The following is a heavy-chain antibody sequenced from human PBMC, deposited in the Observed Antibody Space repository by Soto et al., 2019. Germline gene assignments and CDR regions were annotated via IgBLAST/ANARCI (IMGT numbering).Heavy chain of an antibody. CDR2: ILNDGSRQ. CDR1: GFTFSHYG. D-gene: IGHD4-17*01. V-gene: IGHV3-33*01. J-gene: IGHJ4*02. CDR3: ARDDDYGDNGLDY. Sequence: ESGGGVVQPGMSLRLSCEASGFTFSHYGMHWVRQAPGKGLEWVAVILNDGSRQHYADSVKGRLTISRDNSKNTLYLDMNSLRVEDTAVYYCARDDDYGDNGLDYWGQGTLVTVSS.